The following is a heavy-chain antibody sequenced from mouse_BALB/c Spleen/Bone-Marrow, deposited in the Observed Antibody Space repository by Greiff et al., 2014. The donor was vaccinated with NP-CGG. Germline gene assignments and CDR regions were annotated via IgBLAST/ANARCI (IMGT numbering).Heavy chain of an antibody. J-gene: IGHJ4*01. CDR2: IDPANGNT. CDR3: AKYYRHVYYAMDY. D-gene: IGHD2-14*01. V-gene: IGHV14-3*02. Sequence: EVQVVESGAELVKPGASVKLSCTASGFNIKDIYMHWVKQRPEQGLEWIGRIDPANGNTKYDPKFQGKATITADTSSNTAYLQLSSLTSEDTAVYYCAKYYRHVYYAMDYWGQGTSVTVSS. CDR1: GFNIKDIY.